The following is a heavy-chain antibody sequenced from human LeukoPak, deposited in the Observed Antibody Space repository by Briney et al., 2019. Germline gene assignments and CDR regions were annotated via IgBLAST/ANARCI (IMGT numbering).Heavy chain of an antibody. CDR1: GGTFSSYA. Sequence: SVKVSCKASGGTFSSYAISWVRQAPGQGLEWMGGIIPIFGTANYAQKFQGRVTITADESTSTAYMELSSLRSEDTAVYYCASGSSSFYYYYGMDVWGQGTTVTVSS. J-gene: IGHJ6*02. CDR2: IIPIFGTA. V-gene: IGHV1-69*13. CDR3: ASGSSSFYYYYGMDV. D-gene: IGHD6-13*01.